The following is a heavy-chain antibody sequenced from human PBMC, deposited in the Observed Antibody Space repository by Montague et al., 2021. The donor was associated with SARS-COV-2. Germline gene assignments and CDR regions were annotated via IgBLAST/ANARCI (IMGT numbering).Heavy chain of an antibody. Sequence: SETLSLTCTVSGYSISTGYYWGWIRQPPGKGLEWIGTIYHSGSTYFNPSRKSRVTISVDTSKNQFSLNLSSVTAAVTAVYYCAKVAGSHGTFDIWGRGTMVTGAS. J-gene: IGHJ3*02. CDR3: AKVAGSHGTFDI. V-gene: IGHV4-38-2*02. CDR2: IYHSGST. CDR1: GYSISTGYY. D-gene: IGHD6-19*01.